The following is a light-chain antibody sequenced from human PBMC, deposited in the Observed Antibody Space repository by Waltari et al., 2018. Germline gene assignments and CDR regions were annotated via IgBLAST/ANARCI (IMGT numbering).Light chain of an antibody. CDR1: QSVSSSY. Sequence: DMVLTQSPGTLSLSPGESATLSCRASQSVSSSYLAWYQQKPGQAPRLLIYGASSRATGIPDRFSGSGSGTDFTLTISRLEPEDFAVYYCQQYGSSPRTFGQGTKVEIK. J-gene: IGKJ1*01. CDR2: GAS. V-gene: IGKV3-20*01. CDR3: QQYGSSPRT.